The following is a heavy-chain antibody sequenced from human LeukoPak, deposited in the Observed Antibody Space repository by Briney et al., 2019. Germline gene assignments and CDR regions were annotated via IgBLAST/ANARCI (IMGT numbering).Heavy chain of an antibody. CDR2: IWYDGSIK. CDR3: ARAVGPFDY. V-gene: IGHV3-33*01. D-gene: IGHD3-16*01. Sequence: PGGSLRLSCAASGFSFGTYGMHWVRQPPGKGLEWVAVIWYDGSIKYYADSVKGRFTISRDNSKNMLYLQMSSLRVDDTAVYYCARAVGPFDYRGLGALVTVS. J-gene: IGHJ4*02. CDR1: GFSFGTYG.